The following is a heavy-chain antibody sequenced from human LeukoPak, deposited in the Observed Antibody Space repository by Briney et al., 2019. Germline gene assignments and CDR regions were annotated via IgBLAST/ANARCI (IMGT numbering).Heavy chain of an antibody. CDR2: IYYNGDT. V-gene: IGHV4-39*07. Sequence: SETLSLTCTVSGGYIGSSTYYWVWIRQPPGKGLEWIGSIYYNGDTYYSPSLQSRVSISVATSKNQFSLKLSSVTAADTAVYYCARERLSYYYMDAWGKGTTVTVSS. D-gene: IGHD1-1*01. CDR3: ARERLSYYYMDA. CDR1: GGYIGSSTYY. J-gene: IGHJ6*03.